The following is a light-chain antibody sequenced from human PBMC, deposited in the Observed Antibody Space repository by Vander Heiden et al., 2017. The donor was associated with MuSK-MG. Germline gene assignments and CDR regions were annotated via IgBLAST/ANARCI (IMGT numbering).Light chain of an antibody. CDR3: QLYGSSART. CDR1: QSVSSSY. CDR2: GVS. V-gene: IGKV3-20*01. Sequence: IVLTQSPGTLSLSPGARATLPCRASQSVSSSYLAWYQQKPGLTPGLLIYGVSSTATAIRDTSRRRGPATDFSLSIRMMIPAALTVSYSQLYGSSARTLGQGTRLELK. J-gene: IGKJ2*01.